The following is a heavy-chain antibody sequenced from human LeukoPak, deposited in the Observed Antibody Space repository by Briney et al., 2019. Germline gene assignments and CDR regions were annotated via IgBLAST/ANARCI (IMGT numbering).Heavy chain of an antibody. J-gene: IGHJ4*02. CDR3: ARDQTSGWPPITDY. CDR1: GFTFSSYS. Sequence: GGSLRLSCAASGFTFSSYSMNWVRQAPGKGLEWVSYISSSSSTIYYAGSVKGRFTISRDNAKNSLYLQMNSLRAEDTAVYYCARDQTSGWPPITDYWGQGTLVTVSS. CDR2: ISSSSSTI. V-gene: IGHV3-48*01. D-gene: IGHD6-19*01.